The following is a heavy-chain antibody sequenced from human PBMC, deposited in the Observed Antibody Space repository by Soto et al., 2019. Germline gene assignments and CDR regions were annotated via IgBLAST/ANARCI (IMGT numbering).Heavy chain of an antibody. CDR1: GFTFSSYA. Sequence: GGSLRLSCAASGFTFSSYAMSWVRQAPGKGLEWVSAISGSGGSTYYAGSVKGRFTISRDNSNNTLYLQMNSLRAEDTAVYYCAKGGKSIAAAGDYWGQGTLVTVSS. V-gene: IGHV3-23*01. D-gene: IGHD6-13*01. J-gene: IGHJ4*02. CDR3: AKGGKSIAAAGDY. CDR2: ISGSGGST.